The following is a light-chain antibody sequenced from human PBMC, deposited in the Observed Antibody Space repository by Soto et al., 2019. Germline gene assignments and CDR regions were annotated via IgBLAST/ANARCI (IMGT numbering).Light chain of an antibody. J-gene: IGLJ2*01. CDR2: EVS. CDR1: SSDVGGYNY. Sequence: QSVLTQPPSASGSPGQSVTISCTGTSSDVGGYNYVSWYQQHPDKAPKLMIYEVSKRPSGVPDRFSGSKSGNTASLTVSGLQAEDEADYYCSSYAGSIEGVVFGGGTKVTVL. CDR3: SSYAGSIEGVV. V-gene: IGLV2-8*01.